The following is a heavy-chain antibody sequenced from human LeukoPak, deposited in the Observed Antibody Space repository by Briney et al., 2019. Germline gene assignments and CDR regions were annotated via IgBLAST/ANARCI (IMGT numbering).Heavy chain of an antibody. CDR1: GYTFTDLY. Sequence: ASVKVSSKASGYTFTDLYIHWVRQAPGQGLEWMGWINTRSGGTRYAQNFQGRVSMTRDTSISTAYMELSSLTSDDTAVFYCARVQCCDVGKSFLFDYWGQGTLVTASS. V-gene: IGHV1-2*02. CDR2: INTRSGGT. CDR3: ARVQCCDVGKSFLFDY. J-gene: IGHJ4*02. D-gene: IGHD1-26*01.